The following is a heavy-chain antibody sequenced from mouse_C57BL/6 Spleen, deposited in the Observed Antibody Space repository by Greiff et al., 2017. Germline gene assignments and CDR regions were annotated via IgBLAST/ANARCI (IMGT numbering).Heavy chain of an antibody. D-gene: IGHD2-1*01. CDR3: ASPFYYGNYLAWFAY. CDR1: GYAFSSSW. V-gene: IGHV1-82*01. CDR2: IYPGDGDT. Sequence: QVQLKQSGPELVKPGASVKISCKASGYAFSSSWMNWVKQRPGKGLEWIGRIYPGDGDTNYNGKFKGKATLTADKSSSTAYMQLSSLTSEDSAVYFCASPFYYGNYLAWFAYWGQGTLVTVSA. J-gene: IGHJ3*01.